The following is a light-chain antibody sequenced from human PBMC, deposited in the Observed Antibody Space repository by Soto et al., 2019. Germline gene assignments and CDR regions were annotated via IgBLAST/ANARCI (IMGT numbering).Light chain of an antibody. V-gene: IGLV2-11*01. Sequence: QSVLTQPRSVSGSPGQSVTISCTGTGNDVGAYNYVSWYQQHPGRPPKLLIYGVVRWPSGVPDRFSGSKSSNTASLTISGLQAEDEADYFCCSYAGGYTYLFGTGTKVTVL. J-gene: IGLJ1*01. CDR3: CSYAGGYTYL. CDR1: GNDVGAYNY. CDR2: GVV.